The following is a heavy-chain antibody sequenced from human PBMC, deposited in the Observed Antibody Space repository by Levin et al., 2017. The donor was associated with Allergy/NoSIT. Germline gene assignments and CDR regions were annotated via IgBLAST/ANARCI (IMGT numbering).Heavy chain of an antibody. D-gene: IGHD4-17*01. V-gene: IGHV4-39*01. J-gene: IGHJ4*02. Sequence: SETLSLTCTVSGGSISSSTYYWGWIRQPPGKGLEWIGSIYYSGSTYYSLSLKSRVTISVDTSKNQFSLKLSSVTAADTAVYYCARLSPPYGDYMIGAIDYWGQGTLVTVSS. CDR1: GGSISSSTYY. CDR2: IYYSGST. CDR3: ARLSPPYGDYMIGAIDY.